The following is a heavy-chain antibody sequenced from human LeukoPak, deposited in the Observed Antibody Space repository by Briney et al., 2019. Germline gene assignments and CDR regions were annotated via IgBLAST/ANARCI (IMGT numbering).Heavy chain of an antibody. CDR3: ARGDSYGQER. D-gene: IGHD5-18*01. Sequence: PSETLSLTCTVSGGSISSSSYYWGWIRQPPGKGLEWIGSIYYSGSTYYNPSLKSRVTISVDTSKNQFSLKLSSVTAADTAVYYCARGDSYGQERWGQGTLVTVSS. CDR1: GGSISSSSYY. CDR2: IYYSGST. V-gene: IGHV4-39*01. J-gene: IGHJ4*02.